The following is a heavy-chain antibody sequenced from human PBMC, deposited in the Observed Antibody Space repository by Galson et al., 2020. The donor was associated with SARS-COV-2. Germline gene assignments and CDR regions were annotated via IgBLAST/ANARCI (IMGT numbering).Heavy chain of an antibody. Sequence: GESLKISCAASGFTISSYAMHWVRQAPGKGLEWVAVISYDGSNKYYADSVKGRFTISRDNSKNTLYLQMNSLRAEDTAVYYCARDWGYYGSGSKYYYYGMDVWGQGTTVTVSS. CDR3: ARDWGYYGSGSKYYYYGMDV. D-gene: IGHD3-10*01. J-gene: IGHJ6*02. CDR1: GFTISSYA. CDR2: ISYDGSNK. V-gene: IGHV3-30*04.